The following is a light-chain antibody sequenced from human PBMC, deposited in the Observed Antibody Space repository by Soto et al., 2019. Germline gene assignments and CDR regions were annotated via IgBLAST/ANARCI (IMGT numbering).Light chain of an antibody. CDR2: EVT. Sequence: QSALTQPASVSGSPGQSITISCTGTSSDVGGYNSVSWYQQHPGKAPKLVIYEVTNRPSGISNRFSGSKSGNTASLTISWLQAEDEADYYCSSYTRSSTRVFGIGTKVTV. J-gene: IGLJ1*01. V-gene: IGLV2-14*01. CDR3: SSYTRSSTRV. CDR1: SSDVGGYNS.